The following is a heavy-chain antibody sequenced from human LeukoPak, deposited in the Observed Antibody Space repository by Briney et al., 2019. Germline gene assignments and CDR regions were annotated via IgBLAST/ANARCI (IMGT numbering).Heavy chain of an antibody. V-gene: IGHV3-23*01. CDR3: ATALRFLEWYPY. CDR1: GFTFSNYA. J-gene: IGHJ4*02. D-gene: IGHD3-3*01. Sequence: GGSLRLSCAATGFTFSNYAMSWVRQAPGKGLEWVSTVSGGGGSTYYADSVRGRFTVSRDNSKNTLYLQMNILRAEDTALYYCATALRFLEWYPYWGQGTLVTVSS. CDR2: VSGGGGST.